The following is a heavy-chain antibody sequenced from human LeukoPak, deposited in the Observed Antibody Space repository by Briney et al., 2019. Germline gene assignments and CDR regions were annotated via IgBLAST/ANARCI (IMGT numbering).Heavy chain of an antibody. J-gene: IGHJ4*02. V-gene: IGHV7-4-1*02. CDR1: GYTFTSYA. CDR3: ARVPIGIAAAGSGDY. D-gene: IGHD6-13*01. Sequence: GASVKVSCKASGYTFTSYAMNWVRQAPGQGLEWMGWINTNTGNPTYAQGFTGRFVFSLDTSVSTAYLQISSLKAEDTAVYYCARVPIGIAAAGSGDYWGQGTLVTVSS. CDR2: INTNTGNP.